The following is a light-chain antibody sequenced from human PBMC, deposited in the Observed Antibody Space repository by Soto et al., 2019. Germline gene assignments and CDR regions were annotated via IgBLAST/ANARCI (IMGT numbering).Light chain of an antibody. V-gene: IGLV1-40*01. J-gene: IGLJ1*01. Sequence: QPVLTQPPSVSEAPGQRVTISCTGSSSNIGAGYEAHWYQQVPGTAPKLLIYENNNRPSGVPDRFSGSKSGTSASLAITGLQAEDEAEYYCQSYDSSLSGYVFGPGTKRTVL. CDR3: QSYDSSLSGYV. CDR2: ENN. CDR1: SSNIGAGYE.